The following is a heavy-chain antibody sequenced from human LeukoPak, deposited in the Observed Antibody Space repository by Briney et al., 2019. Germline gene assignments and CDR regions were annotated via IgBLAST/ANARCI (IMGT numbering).Heavy chain of an antibody. D-gene: IGHD2-2*01. CDR1: GDSTTAYY. V-gene: IGHV4-59*01. J-gene: IGHJ4*02. CDR2: VYKSGQI. Sequence: SETLSLTCSVSGDSTTAYYYSWIRQSPGKGLEWLAFVYKSGQIDYNPSLRSRVSVSVDRAKTQVSLRLRSVTATDTAVYCCARDISSTSYFDYWGQGTLVTVSS. CDR3: ARDISSTSYFDY.